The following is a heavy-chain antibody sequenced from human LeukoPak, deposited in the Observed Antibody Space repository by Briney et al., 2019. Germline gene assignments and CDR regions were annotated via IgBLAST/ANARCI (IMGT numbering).Heavy chain of an antibody. V-gene: IGHV3-30*18. CDR1: GFTFSSYG. J-gene: IGHJ4*02. CDR3: AKDTKVYYGSGSYTPDY. Sequence: GGSLRLSCAASGFTFSSYGMHWVRQAPGKGLEWVAVISYDATNKFYAVSVKGRFTISRDNSNNSLYLQMNSLRAEDTAVYYCAKDTKVYYGSGSYTPDYWGQGTLVIVSS. CDR2: ISYDATNK. D-gene: IGHD3-10*01.